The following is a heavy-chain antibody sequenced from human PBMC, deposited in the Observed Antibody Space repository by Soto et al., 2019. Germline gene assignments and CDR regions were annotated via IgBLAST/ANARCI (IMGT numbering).Heavy chain of an antibody. CDR3: AKVGVAGNPWAFDI. CDR2: ISWNSGSI. J-gene: IGHJ3*02. Sequence: GGSLRLSCAASGFTFDDYARHWVRQGPGKGLEWVSGISWNSGSIGYADSVKGRFTISRDNAKNSLYLQIKSLRAEDTALYYCAKVGVAGNPWAFDIWGQGTMVTVSS. CDR1: GFTFDDYA. V-gene: IGHV3-9*01. D-gene: IGHD6-19*01.